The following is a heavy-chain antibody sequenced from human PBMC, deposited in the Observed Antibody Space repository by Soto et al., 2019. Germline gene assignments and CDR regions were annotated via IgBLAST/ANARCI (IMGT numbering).Heavy chain of an antibody. J-gene: IGHJ5*02. CDR1: GGSFSGYY. Sequence: QVQLQQWGTGLLKPSETLSLTCAVYGGSFSGYYWTWIRQPPGKVLEWIGEINHTRRSSYNPSLKSRVTISVDTSKDQFSLKLTSVTAADADLYYCARGLGTFDPWGQGTLVTVSS. D-gene: IGHD3-10*01. CDR3: ARGLGTFDP. CDR2: INHTRRS. V-gene: IGHV4-34*02.